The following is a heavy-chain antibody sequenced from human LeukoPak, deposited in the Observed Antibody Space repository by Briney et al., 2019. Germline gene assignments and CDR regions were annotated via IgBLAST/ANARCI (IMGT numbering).Heavy chain of an antibody. CDR1: GYTFTSYA. J-gene: IGHJ4*02. D-gene: IGHD6-19*01. V-gene: IGHV1-3*01. CDR2: INAGNGNT. CDR3: ARSSVAGIDY. Sequence: ASVKVSCKASGYTFTSYAMHWVRQAPGQRLEWMGWINAGNGNTKYSQKFQGRVTITRDTSASTVHMELSSLRSEDTAVYYCARSSVAGIDYWGQGTLVTVSS.